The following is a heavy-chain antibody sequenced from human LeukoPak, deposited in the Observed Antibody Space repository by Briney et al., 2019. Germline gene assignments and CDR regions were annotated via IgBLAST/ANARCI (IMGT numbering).Heavy chain of an antibody. CDR3: ARHSRDYRAFLDV. V-gene: IGHV3-11*04. CDR2: ISSSGSTI. CDR1: GFTFRDYY. D-gene: IGHD3-16*02. J-gene: IGHJ6*04. Sequence: GGSLRLSCAASGFTFRDYYMSWIRQAPGKGLEWVSYISSSGSTIKYADSVKGRFTISRDNAKKSLYLQMNSLRAEDTAVYYCARHSRDYRAFLDVWGKGTTVTISS.